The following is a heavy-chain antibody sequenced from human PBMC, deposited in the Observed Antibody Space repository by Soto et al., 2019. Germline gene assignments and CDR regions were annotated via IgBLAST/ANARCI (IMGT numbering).Heavy chain of an antibody. D-gene: IGHD5-18*01. CDR2: INAGNGNT. J-gene: IGHJ4*02. CDR1: GYTFSTFA. Sequence: QVQLVQSGAEVKKPGASMNVSCKTSGYTFSTFALHWVRQAPGQRLEWMARINAGNGNTKYSQKFQGRVTITRDTAAGTVYMELSSLTFEAAAVYFCARDRDTYGYGLFDYWGRGTLVTVSS. CDR3: ARDRDTYGYGLFDY. V-gene: IGHV1-3*01.